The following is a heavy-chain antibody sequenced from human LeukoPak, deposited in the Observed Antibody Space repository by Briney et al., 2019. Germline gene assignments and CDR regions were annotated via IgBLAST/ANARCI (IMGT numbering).Heavy chain of an antibody. CDR3: ARVLVSSSSYYFDY. Sequence: SETLSLTCTVSGGSIGSYYWSWIRQPPGKGLEWIGYIYYSGSTNYNPSLKSRVTISVDTSKNQFSLKLSSVTAADTAVYYCARVLVSSSSYYFDYWGQGTLVTVSS. D-gene: IGHD6-6*01. CDR2: IYYSGST. V-gene: IGHV4-59*01. J-gene: IGHJ4*02. CDR1: GGSIGSYY.